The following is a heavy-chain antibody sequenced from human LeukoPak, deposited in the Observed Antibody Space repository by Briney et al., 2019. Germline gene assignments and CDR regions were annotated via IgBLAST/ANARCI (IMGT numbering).Heavy chain of an antibody. D-gene: IGHD5-18*01. CDR2: IYSGGST. CDR3: AKDVARGYSYGYFDY. Sequence: GGSLRLSCAASGFTVSSNYMSWVRQAPGKGLEWVSVIYSGGSTYYADSVKGRFTISRDNSKNTLYLQMNSLRAEDMALYYCAKDVARGYSYGYFDYWGQGTLVTVSS. CDR1: GFTVSSNY. V-gene: IGHV3-53*05. J-gene: IGHJ4*02.